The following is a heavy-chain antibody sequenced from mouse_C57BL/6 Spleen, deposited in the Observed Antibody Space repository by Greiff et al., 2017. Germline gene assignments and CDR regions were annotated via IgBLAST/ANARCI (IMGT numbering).Heavy chain of an antibody. CDR1: GYTFTSYW. CDR2: IYPGSGST. Sequence: VQLQQPGAELVKPGASVKMSCKASGYTFTSYWITWVKQRPGQGLEWIGDIYPGSGSTNYNEKFKSKATLTVDTSSSTASMQLSSLTSEDSAVYYCARRDYYSNYFDYWGQVTTLTVSS. CDR3: ARRDYYSNYFDY. V-gene: IGHV1-55*01. J-gene: IGHJ2*01. D-gene: IGHD2-5*01.